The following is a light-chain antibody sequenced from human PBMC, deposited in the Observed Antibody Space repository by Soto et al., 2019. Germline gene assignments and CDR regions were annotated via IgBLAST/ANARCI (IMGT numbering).Light chain of an antibody. Sequence: QAVVTQEPSLTVSPGGTVTLTCASSTGPVTTDYYPNWFQQRPGQAPRALIYSTSKKHSWTPARFSGSLLGDRAALTLSGVQPEDEADYYCLLYCGGAEVFGGGTQLTVL. V-gene: IGLV7-43*01. CDR2: STS. CDR3: LLYCGGAEV. CDR1: TGPVTTDYY. J-gene: IGLJ2*01.